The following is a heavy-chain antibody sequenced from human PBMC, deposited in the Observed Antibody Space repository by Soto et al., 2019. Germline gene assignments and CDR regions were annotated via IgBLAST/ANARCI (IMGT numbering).Heavy chain of an antibody. CDR1: GYTFTGYY. Sequence: QVQLVQSGAEVKKPGASVKVYCKASGYTFTGYYMHWVRQAPGQGLEWMGWINPNSGGTNYAQKFQGWVTMTRDKSISTAYMELSRLRSDDTAVYYSARDWTGTTSRSQGPGWYFDIWGRGTLVTVSS. CDR3: ARDWTGTTSRSQGPGWYFDI. CDR2: INPNSGGT. D-gene: IGHD1-7*01. V-gene: IGHV1-2*04. J-gene: IGHJ2*01.